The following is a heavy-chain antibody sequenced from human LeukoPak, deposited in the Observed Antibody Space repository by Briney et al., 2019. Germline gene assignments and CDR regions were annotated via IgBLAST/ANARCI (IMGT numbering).Heavy chain of an antibody. CDR3: AKAQGGSGWYGPNWYFDL. Sequence: GGSLRLSCAASGFTFDDYAMHWVRQAPGKGLEWVSGISWNSGSIGYADSVKGRFTISRDNAKNSLYLQMNSLRAEGMALYYCAKAQGGSGWYGPNWYFDLWGRGTLVTVSS. J-gene: IGHJ2*01. D-gene: IGHD6-19*01. V-gene: IGHV3-9*03. CDR1: GFTFDDYA. CDR2: ISWNSGSI.